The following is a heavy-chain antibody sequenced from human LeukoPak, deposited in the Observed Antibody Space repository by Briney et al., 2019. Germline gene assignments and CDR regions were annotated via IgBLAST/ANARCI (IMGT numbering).Heavy chain of an antibody. V-gene: IGHV3-21*01. CDR3: ARAFIRGDSSGYHAFDI. CDR2: ISSSSSYI. J-gene: IGHJ3*02. CDR1: GFTFISYS. D-gene: IGHD3-22*01. Sequence: GGSLRLSCTGSGFTFISYSMNWVRQAPGKGLDWASSISSSSSYIYYADSVKGRFTISRDNAKNSLYLQMNSLRAEDTAVYYCARAFIRGDSSGYHAFDIWGRGTMVTVSS.